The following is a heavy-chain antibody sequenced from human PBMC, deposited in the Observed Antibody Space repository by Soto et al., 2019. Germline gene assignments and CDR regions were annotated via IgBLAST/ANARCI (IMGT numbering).Heavy chain of an antibody. J-gene: IGHJ6*03. D-gene: IGHD3-3*01. CDR3: ARVLGFSGFWSGYQYYYYYMDG. CDR2: INHSGST. Sequence: SETLSLTCAVYGGSFSGYYWSWIRQPPGKGLEWIGEINHSGSTNSNPSLKSRVPISLDTSKNQFSQKLSSVTAADTAVYYCARVLGFSGFWSGYQYYYYYMDGWGKGTTVPVSS. CDR1: GGSFSGYY. V-gene: IGHV4-34*01.